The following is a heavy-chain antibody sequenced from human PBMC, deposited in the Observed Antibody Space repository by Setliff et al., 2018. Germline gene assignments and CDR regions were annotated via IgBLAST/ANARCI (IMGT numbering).Heavy chain of an antibody. V-gene: IGHV4-59*01. CDR2: IYYSGST. CDR1: GDSISSYY. CDR3: ARVTNWGLDLRFDP. D-gene: IGHD7-27*01. J-gene: IGHJ5*02. Sequence: SETLSLTCTVSGDSISSYYWSWIRQPPGKGLEWIGYIYYSGSTNYNPSLKSRVTMSVATFENHFSLKLSSLTAADTAVYYCARVTNWGLDLRFDPWGQGILVTVSS.